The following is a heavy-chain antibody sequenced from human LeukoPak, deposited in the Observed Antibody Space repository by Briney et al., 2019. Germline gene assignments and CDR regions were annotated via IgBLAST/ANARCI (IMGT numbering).Heavy chain of an antibody. CDR3: ARGYAAAGPTALAY. V-gene: IGHV3-33*01. J-gene: IGHJ4*02. CDR1: GFTFSSYG. CDR2: IWYDGSNK. D-gene: IGHD6-13*01. Sequence: QAGGSLRLSCAASGFTFSSYGMHWVRQAPGKGLEWVAVIWYDGSNKYYADSVKGRFTISRDNSKNTLYLQMNSLRAEDTAVYYCARGYAAAGPTALAYWGQGTLVTVSS.